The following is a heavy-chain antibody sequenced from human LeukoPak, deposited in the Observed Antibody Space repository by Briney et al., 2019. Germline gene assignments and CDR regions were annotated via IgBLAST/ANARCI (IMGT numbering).Heavy chain of an antibody. CDR2: INPNSGGT. V-gene: IGHV1-2*06. CDR3: ARVPFSSSWPNDAFDI. Sequence: GASVKVFCKASGYTFTGYYMHWVRQAPGQGLEWMGRINPNSGGTNYAQKFQGRVTMTRDTSISTAYMELSRLRSDDTAVYYCARVPFSSSWPNDAFDIWGQGTMVTVSS. D-gene: IGHD6-13*01. CDR1: GYTFTGYY. J-gene: IGHJ3*02.